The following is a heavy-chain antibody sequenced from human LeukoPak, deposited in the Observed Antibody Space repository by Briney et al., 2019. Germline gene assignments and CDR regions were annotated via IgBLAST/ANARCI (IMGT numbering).Heavy chain of an antibody. V-gene: IGHV1-46*01. CDR1: GYIITSYY. J-gene: IGHJ4*02. CDR2: INPSSGST. D-gene: IGHD1-26*01. Sequence: ASVKVSCKASGYIITSYYMHWVRQAPGQGLEWMGIINPSSGSTIYAHKFQGRVTMTRDTSTSTVYMELSSLRSEDTAVYYCARGFPSGSYDYWGQGTLVTVSS. CDR3: ARGFPSGSYDY.